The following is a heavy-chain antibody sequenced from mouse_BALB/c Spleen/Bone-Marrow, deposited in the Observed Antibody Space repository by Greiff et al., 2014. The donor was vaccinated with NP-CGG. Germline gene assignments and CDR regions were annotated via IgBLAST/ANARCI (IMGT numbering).Heavy chain of an antibody. CDR3: TRSTMITYFDY. CDR2: INPSNGGT. V-gene: IGHV1S81*02. Sequence: VKLVESGAELVKPGASVKLSCKASGYTFTSYYMYWVKQRPGQGLEWIGEINPSNGGTNFNEKFKSKATLTLDKSSSTAYMQLSSLTSEDSAVYYRTRSTMITYFDYWGQGTTLTVSS. D-gene: IGHD2-4*01. J-gene: IGHJ2*01. CDR1: GYTFTSYY.